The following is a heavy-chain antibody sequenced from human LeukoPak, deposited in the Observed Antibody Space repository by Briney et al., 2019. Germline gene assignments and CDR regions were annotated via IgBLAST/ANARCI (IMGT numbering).Heavy chain of an antibody. V-gene: IGHV3-33*01. D-gene: IGHD6-19*01. J-gene: IGHJ4*02. CDR1: GLAFSRYG. Sequence: GGSLRLSCAAFGLAFSRYGMHWVRPAPGKGLEWMAVIWYDRSIKYYADSVKGRFTNSRDNSKNTLYLQMNSLRAEDSAVYYCARDPQQWLVSYFDNWGQGILVTVSS. CDR2: IWYDRSIK. CDR3: ARDPQQWLVSYFDN.